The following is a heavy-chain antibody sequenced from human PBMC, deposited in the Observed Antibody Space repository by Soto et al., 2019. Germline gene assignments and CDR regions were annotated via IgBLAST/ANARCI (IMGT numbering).Heavy chain of an antibody. CDR1: GGSIRSSNW. D-gene: IGHD6-19*01. CDR2: IYHSGST. V-gene: IGHV4-4*02. Sequence: QVQLQESGPGLVKPSGSLSLTCAVSGGSIRSSNWWSWVRQPPGKGLEWIGEIYHSGSTNYNPSLKSRVTISVDKSKNQFSLMLSSVTAADTAVYYCARVSSGWYGSLDYWGQGTLVTVSS. CDR3: ARVSSGWYGSLDY. J-gene: IGHJ4*02.